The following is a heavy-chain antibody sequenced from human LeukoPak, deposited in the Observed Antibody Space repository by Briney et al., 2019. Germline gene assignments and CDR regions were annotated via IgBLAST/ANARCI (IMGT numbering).Heavy chain of an antibody. Sequence: QSGGSLRLSCAASGFLFNSFWMHWVRQAPGKGLVWVSDMNEYSTTIRYADSVKGRFTISRDNAKSILYLQMNNLRAEDTAMYFCARGGVNPVDHWGQGTLVTVSS. CDR1: GFLFNSFW. D-gene: IGHD1-14*01. CDR2: MNEYSTTI. CDR3: ARGGVNPVDH. J-gene: IGHJ4*02. V-gene: IGHV3-74*01.